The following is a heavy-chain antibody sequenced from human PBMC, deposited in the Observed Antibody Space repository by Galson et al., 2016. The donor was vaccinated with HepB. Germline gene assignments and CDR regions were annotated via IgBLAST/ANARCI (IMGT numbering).Heavy chain of an antibody. Sequence: PALVKPTQTLTLTCTFSGFSLSTRPMCVSWVRQPPGKALEWLALLDWDDDKYYRTSLKTRLTISRDTSKNQVVLTMTNMDPVDTATYYCARTKKIEYNRSRRAVWFDAWGQGTLVTVSS. V-gene: IGHV2-70*20. CDR3: ARTKKIEYNRSRRAVWFDA. D-gene: IGHD6-6*01. CDR1: GFSLSTRPMC. J-gene: IGHJ5*02. CDR2: LDWDDDK.